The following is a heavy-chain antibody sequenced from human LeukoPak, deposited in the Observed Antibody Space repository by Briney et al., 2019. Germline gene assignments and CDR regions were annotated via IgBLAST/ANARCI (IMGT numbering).Heavy chain of an antibody. CDR1: RFTFSSYW. J-gene: IGHJ6*03. CDR2: IKQDGSEK. Sequence: GGSLRLSCAASRFTFSSYWMSWVRQAPGKGLEWVANIKQDGSEKYYVDSVKGRFTISRDNAKNSLYLQMNSLRAEDTAVYYCARVTIYYYYMDVWGKGTTVTVSS. CDR3: ARVTIYYYYMDV. D-gene: IGHD3-3*01. V-gene: IGHV3-7*01.